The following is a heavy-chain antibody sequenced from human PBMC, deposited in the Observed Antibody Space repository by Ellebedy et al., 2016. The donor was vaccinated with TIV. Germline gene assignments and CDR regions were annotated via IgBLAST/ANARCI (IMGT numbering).Heavy chain of an antibody. V-gene: IGHV3-23*01. D-gene: IGHD3-22*01. J-gene: IGHJ4*02. CDR1: GFTFSSYA. CDR2: ISSTGSRT. CDR3: AKGRGGGSDSSAPRYYFDY. Sequence: GESLKISCAASGFTFSSYAMSWVRQAPGKRLEWVSTISSTGSRTYYADSVEGRFTISRDNSKKTLYLQMNSLRAEDTAIYYCAKGRGGGSDSSAPRYYFDYWGLGTLVTVSS.